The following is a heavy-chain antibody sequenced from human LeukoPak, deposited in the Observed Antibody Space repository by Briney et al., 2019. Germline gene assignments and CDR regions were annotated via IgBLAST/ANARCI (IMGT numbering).Heavy chain of an antibody. V-gene: IGHV4-39*07. CDR3: ARIYYYYYYMDV. CDR2: IYYSGST. J-gene: IGHJ6*03. CDR1: GGSISSSSYY. Sequence: SETLSLTCTASGGSISSSSYYWGWIRQPPGKGLEWIGSIYYSGSTYYNPSLKSRVTISVDTSKNQFSLKLSSVTAADTAVYYCARIYYYYYYMDVWGNGTTVTVSS.